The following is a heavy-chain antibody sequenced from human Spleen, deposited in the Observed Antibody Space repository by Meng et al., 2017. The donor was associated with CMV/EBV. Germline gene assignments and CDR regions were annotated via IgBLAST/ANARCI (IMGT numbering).Heavy chain of an antibody. V-gene: IGHV3-21*01. CDR2: ISSTSSYI. CDR3: ARDEGTGGYYYGMDV. CDR1: GFKFSLYA. J-gene: IGHJ6*02. D-gene: IGHD1-1*01. Sequence: GESLKISCAASGFKFSLYAMTWVRQAPGKGLEWVSSISSTSSYIYYADSVKGRFTISRDNSKNTLYLQMNSLRGEDTAVYYCARDEGTGGYYYGMDVWGQGTTVTVSS.